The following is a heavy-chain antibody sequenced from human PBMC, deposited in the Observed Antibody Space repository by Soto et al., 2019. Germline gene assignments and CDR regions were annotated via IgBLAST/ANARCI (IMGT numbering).Heavy chain of an antibody. CDR1: GYSFSRHY. Sequence: QVQLVQSGAEVKKPGASVRVSCKASGYSFSRHYMHWVKQAPGQGLEWLGIINPTGGSTTYAQKFQGRVTVTAVTDMKTVYMECRSLRSADTARYYCARSRTGYGGNLDLWGQGTLVSVSA. D-gene: IGHD5-18*01. CDR3: ARSRTGYGGNLDL. CDR2: INPTGGST. V-gene: IGHV1-46*01. J-gene: IGHJ5*02.